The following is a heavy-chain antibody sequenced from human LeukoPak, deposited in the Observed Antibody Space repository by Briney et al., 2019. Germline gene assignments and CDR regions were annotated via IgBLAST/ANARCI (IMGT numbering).Heavy chain of an antibody. Sequence: KSGESLKISCKGSGYSFTSYWIGWVRQMPGKGLEWMGIIYPGDSDTRYSPSFQGQVIISADKSISTAYLQWSSLKASDTAMYYCASRVDTAMVQAFDYWGQGTLVTVSS. J-gene: IGHJ4*02. CDR3: ASRVDTAMVQAFDY. D-gene: IGHD5-18*01. V-gene: IGHV5-51*01. CDR1: GYSFTSYW. CDR2: IYPGDSDT.